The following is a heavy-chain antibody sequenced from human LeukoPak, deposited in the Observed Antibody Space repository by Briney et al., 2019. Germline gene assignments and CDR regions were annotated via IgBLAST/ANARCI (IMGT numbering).Heavy chain of an antibody. CDR3: ARVATRRWFDP. D-gene: IGHD1-26*01. CDR2: IFYTGST. J-gene: IGHJ5*02. V-gene: IGHV4-30-4*01. Sequence: SETLSLTCTVSGGSITSGNYYWSWIRQPPGKGLEWIGYIFYTGSTNYSPSLKSRVSISVDTFKNQFSLKLSSVTAADTAVYYCARVATRRWFDPWGQGTLVTVSS. CDR1: GGSITSGNYY.